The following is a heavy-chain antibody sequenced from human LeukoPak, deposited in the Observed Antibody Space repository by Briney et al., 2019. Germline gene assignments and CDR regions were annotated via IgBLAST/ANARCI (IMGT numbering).Heavy chain of an antibody. Sequence: PSETLSLTCGVNGGSISDYYWAWVRQSPGKGLEWIGEIHHTGSTKYHPSLKSQVSISIDTSKNQFSLRLTSVTAADTAVYYCARQTGSGLFILPGGQGTLVTVSS. D-gene: IGHD3/OR15-3a*01. CDR1: GGSISDYY. CDR2: IHHTGST. J-gene: IGHJ4*02. CDR3: ARQTGSGLFILP. V-gene: IGHV4-34*01.